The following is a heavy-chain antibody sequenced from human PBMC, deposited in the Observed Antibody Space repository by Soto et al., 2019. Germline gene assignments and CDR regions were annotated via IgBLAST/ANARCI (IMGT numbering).Heavy chain of an antibody. Sequence: ASVKVSCKASGGTFSSYTINWVRQATGQGLEWMGWMNPNSGNTGYAQKFQGRVTMTRNTSISTAYMELSSLRSEDTAVYYCARSVEWLASFDYWGQGTLVTVSS. J-gene: IGHJ4*02. CDR3: ARSVEWLASFDY. CDR1: GGTFSSYT. D-gene: IGHD6-19*01. CDR2: MNPNSGNT. V-gene: IGHV1-8*02.